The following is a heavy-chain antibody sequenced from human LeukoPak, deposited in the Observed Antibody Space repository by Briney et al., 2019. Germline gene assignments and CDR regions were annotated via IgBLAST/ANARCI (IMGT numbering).Heavy chain of an antibody. Sequence: SQTLSLTCAISGDSVSSNSAAWNWIRQSPSRGLEWLGRTYYRSKWYNDYAVSVKSRITINPDTSKNQFSLQLNSVTPEDTAVYYCARGPSARTIFGVVISYYFDYWGQGTLVTVSS. CDR3: ARGPSARTIFGVVISYYFDY. V-gene: IGHV6-1*01. CDR1: GDSVSSNSAA. CDR2: TYYRSKWYN. J-gene: IGHJ4*02. D-gene: IGHD3-3*01.